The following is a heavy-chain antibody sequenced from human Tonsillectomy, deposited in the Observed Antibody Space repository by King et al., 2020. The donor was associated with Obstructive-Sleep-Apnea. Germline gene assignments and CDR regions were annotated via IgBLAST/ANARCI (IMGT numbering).Heavy chain of an antibody. J-gene: IGHJ1*01. V-gene: IGHV1-18*04. CDR1: GYTFPNYG. Sequence: QLVQSGAEVKKPGASVKVSCKASGYTFPNYGIIWVRQAPGQGLDCMGWSSAYSGNTNLTERLQGRVTMTTDTSTTTAYRELRSLRSDDTAVFYCASGLAYCGGDCYLLWGQGTLVTVSS. CDR2: SSAYSGNT. D-gene: IGHD2-21*02. CDR3: ASGLAYCGGDCYLL.